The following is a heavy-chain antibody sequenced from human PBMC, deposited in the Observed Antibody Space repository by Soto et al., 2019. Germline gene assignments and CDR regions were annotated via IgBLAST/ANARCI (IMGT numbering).Heavy chain of an antibody. CDR3: AKDLSTTLFNLDY. Sequence: GGSLRVSCAASGFAFNIDAMSWVRQAPGKGLEWVATIMSNGEGTYYPDSMKGRFTISRDNSKNMVYLQMNSLRAEDTAIYYCAKDLSTTLFNLDYCGKGTLVTISS. CDR2: IMSNGEGT. J-gene: IGHJ4*02. V-gene: IGHV3-23*01. CDR1: GFAFNIDA. D-gene: IGHD2-2*01.